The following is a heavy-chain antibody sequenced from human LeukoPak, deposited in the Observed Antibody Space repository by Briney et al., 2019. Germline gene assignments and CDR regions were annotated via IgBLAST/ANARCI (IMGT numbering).Heavy chain of an antibody. V-gene: IGHV1-8*03. D-gene: IGHD6-13*01. CDR3: ARGSDTFIPPYSSRREGDWFDP. CDR1: GYTFTSYD. Sequence: GASVKVSCKASGYTFTSYDINWVRQATGQGLEWMGWMNPNSGNTGYAQKFQGRVTITRNTSISTAYMELSSLRSEDTAVYYCARGSDTFIPPYSSRREGDWFDPWGQGTLVTVSS. CDR2: MNPNSGNT. J-gene: IGHJ5*02.